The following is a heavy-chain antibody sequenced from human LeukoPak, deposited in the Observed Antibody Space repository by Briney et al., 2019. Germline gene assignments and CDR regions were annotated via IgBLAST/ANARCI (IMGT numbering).Heavy chain of an antibody. V-gene: IGHV3-7*01. CDR2: IKQDGSEK. CDR1: GFTFSSYW. Sequence: GGSLRLSCVASGFTFSSYWMNWVRQSPGKGLEWLANIKQDGSEKYYVDSMRGRFTISRDNAKNSLYLQMNSLRAEDTAVYYCARRQQQLYNWFDPWGQGTLVTVSS. J-gene: IGHJ5*02. D-gene: IGHD6-13*01. CDR3: ARRQQQLYNWFDP.